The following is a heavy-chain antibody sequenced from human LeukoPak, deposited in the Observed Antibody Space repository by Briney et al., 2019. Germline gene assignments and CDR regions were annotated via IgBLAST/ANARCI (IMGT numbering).Heavy chain of an antibody. CDR2: INHSGST. V-gene: IGHV4-34*01. D-gene: IGHD2-2*01. CDR3: ARGGKIVVVPAAKTYYYYYMDV. J-gene: IGHJ6*03. Sequence: SETLSLTCAVYGGSFSGYYWSWIRQPPGKGLEWIGEINHSGSTNYNPSLKGRVTISVDTSKNQFSLKLSSVAAADTAVYYCARGGKIVVVPAAKTYYYYYMDVWGKGTTVTVSS. CDR1: GGSFSGYY.